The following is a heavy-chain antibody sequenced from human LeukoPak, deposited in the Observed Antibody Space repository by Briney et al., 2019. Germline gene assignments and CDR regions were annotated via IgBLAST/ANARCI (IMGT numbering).Heavy chain of an antibody. V-gene: IGHV4-39*01. CDR1: GGSISSSSYY. Sequence: PSEILSLTCTVSGGSISSSSYYWGWIRQPPGKGLEWIGSIYYSGSTYYNPSLKSRVTISVDTSKNQFSLKLSSVTAADTAVYYCARRLASDYYGSGSQYYFDYWGQGTLVTVSS. CDR3: ARRLASDYYGSGSQYYFDY. D-gene: IGHD3-10*01. J-gene: IGHJ4*02. CDR2: IYYSGST.